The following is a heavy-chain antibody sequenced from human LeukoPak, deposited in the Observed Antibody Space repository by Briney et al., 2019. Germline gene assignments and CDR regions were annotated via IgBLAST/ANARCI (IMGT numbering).Heavy chain of an antibody. CDR1: GGSTTSDY. V-gene: IGHV4-59*12. CDR2: IYYSGTT. D-gene: IGHD6-13*01. J-gene: IGHJ3*02. CDR3: GRSSGRIAAVGTRGALDI. Sequence: SETLSLTCTVSGGSTTSDYWNWIRQPPGKGLEWVGYIYYSGTTNYNPSLKSRVTISVDTSKNQFSLELSSVTAADTAVYYCGRSSGRIAAVGTRGALDIWGQGTMVTVSS.